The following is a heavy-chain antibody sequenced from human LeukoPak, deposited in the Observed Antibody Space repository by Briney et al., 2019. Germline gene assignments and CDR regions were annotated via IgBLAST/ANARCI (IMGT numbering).Heavy chain of an antibody. CDR3: ARDAGIQLWLKY. CDR2: ISAYNGNT. Sequence: YTFTSYGXXXXXXAXXXXLXXXGWISAYNGNTNYAQKLQGRVTMTTDTSTSTAYMELRSLRSDDTAVYYCARDAGIQLWLKYWGQGTLVTVSS. CDR1: YTFTSYG. J-gene: IGHJ4*02. D-gene: IGHD5-18*01. V-gene: IGHV1-18*01.